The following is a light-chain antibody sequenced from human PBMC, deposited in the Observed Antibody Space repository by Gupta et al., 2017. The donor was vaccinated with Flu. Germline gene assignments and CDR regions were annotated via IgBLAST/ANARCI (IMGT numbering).Light chain of an antibody. J-gene: IGKJ5*01. CDR1: RDISNH. V-gene: IGKV1-33*01. CDR2: DAS. Sequence: DIQMTQSPSSLSASVGDRVTITCQASRDISNHLNWYQQKPGKAPKLLIYDASNLETGVPSRFGGSGSGTEFTFTISSLQPEDIATYYCQQYDNLPPAITFGQGTRLEIK. CDR3: QQYDNLPPAIT.